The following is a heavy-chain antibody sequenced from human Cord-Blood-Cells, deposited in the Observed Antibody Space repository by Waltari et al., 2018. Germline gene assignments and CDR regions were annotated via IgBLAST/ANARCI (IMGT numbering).Heavy chain of an antibody. CDR3: ATGQLPHTAFYDFWSGDAFDI. Sequence: QVQLQESGPGLVKPSQTLSLTCPVSGGSISSGSYYWSWIRKPAGKGLEWIGYIYTSGSTNYNTALKSRVTLSVDTTKNQFSLKLSLGTAADTAVYYCATGQLPHTAFYDFWSGDAFDIWGQWTIVTVSS. J-gene: IGHJ3*02. V-gene: IGHV4-61*09. D-gene: IGHD3-3*01. CDR1: GGSISSGSYY. CDR2: IYTSGST.